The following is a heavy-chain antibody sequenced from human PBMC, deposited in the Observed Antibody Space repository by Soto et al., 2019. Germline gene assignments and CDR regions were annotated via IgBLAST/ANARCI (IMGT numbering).Heavy chain of an antibody. CDR1: GGTFGTYA. CDR2: IIPMFGTA. D-gene: IGHD3-22*01. V-gene: IGHV1-69*12. CDR3: ASGIQRCLGRIINGYSG. Sequence: QVQLVQSGAEVKKPESSVKVSCKAPGGTFGTYAISWVRQAPGQGLEWMGGIIPMFGTANYAQRFQDRVTITADESTNTVYMELTSLRSEDTAVYFCASGIQRCLGRIINGYSGCGQGTLVTVSS. J-gene: IGHJ4*02.